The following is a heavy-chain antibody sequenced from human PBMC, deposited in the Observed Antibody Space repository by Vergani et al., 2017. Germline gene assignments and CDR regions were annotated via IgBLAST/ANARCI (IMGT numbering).Heavy chain of an antibody. V-gene: IGHV3-30*03. J-gene: IGHJ6*03. D-gene: IGHD1/OR15-1a*01. Sequence: QVQLVESGGGVVQPGRSLRLSCSAAGFPFSNYGVNWVRQAPGKGLEWVSVISYDGNKKKYADSVKGRFTISRDNSKKTLYLEMNALRAEDTAVYYCARDFLTGVTTLDYYYMGVWVRAGTVTVCS. CDR3: ARDFLTGVTTLDYYYMGV. CDR2: ISYDGNKK. CDR1: GFPFSNYG.